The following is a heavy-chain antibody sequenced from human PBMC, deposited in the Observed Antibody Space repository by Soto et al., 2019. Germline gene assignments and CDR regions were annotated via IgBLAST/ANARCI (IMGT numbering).Heavy chain of an antibody. CDR1: GASVSTGVYY. CDR2: IDNTGSA. J-gene: IGHJ4*02. D-gene: IGHD3-10*02. Sequence: SETLSLTCTVSGASVSTGVYYWTWIRQHPGKGLEWIGYIDNTGSAYYNPSLTGRVDISVDTSKNQFSLNLQSLTAADTALYYCAGAVSDFDVRRYRTSYFDQWGQGILVTVSS. CDR3: AGAVSDFDVRRYRTSYFDQ. V-gene: IGHV4-31*03.